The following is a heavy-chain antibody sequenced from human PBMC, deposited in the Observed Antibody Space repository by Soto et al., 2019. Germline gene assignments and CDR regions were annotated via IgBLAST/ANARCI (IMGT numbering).Heavy chain of an antibody. V-gene: IGHV3-23*01. CDR1: GFTFSNYA. CDR3: AKDSRDNSPTRDPFDT. CDR2: ISGGSSKK. J-gene: IGHJ5*02. Sequence: GSLRLSCEASGFTFSNYAMSWVRQAPGKGLEWVSSISGGSSKKNYADSVKGRFTISRDNSKNTLFLQTSSLRVEDTAVYFCAKDSRDNSPTRDPFDTWGQGTLVTVSS. D-gene: IGHD1-20*01.